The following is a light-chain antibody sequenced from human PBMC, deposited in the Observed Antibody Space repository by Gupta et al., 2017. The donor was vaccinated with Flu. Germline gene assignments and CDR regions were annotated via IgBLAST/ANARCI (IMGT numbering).Light chain of an antibody. CDR2: GAS. CDR1: QGISRW. V-gene: IGKV1-12*01. CDR3: QQTNSFPYT. J-gene: IGKJ2*01. Sequence: DTQLTQSPSSVDACVGDGVTITCRASQGISRWLAWYQQKPGKAPRLLIYGASSLQSGVPSRFSGSGSDTDFTLTISGLHPEDFATYYFQQTNSFPYTFRQGPKLEI.